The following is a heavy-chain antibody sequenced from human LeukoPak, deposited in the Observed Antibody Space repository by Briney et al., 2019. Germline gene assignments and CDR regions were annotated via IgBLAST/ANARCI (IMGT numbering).Heavy chain of an antibody. J-gene: IGHJ4*02. D-gene: IGHD6-19*01. CDR3: ARHGYSSARAHFDY. Sequence: SETLSLTCTVSCDSISSSASYWGWIRQPPGQGLEWIGSAYYSGSTHYNPSLKCRVTMSVDTSKHPSSLKLSSVTAADTAVYYCARHGYSSARAHFDYWGQGTLVTVSS. V-gene: IGHV4-39*01. CDR1: CDSISSSASY. CDR2: AYYSGST.